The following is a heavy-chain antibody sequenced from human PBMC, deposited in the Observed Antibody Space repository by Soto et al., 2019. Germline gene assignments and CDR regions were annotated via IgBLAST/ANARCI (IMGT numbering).Heavy chain of an antibody. CDR3: VRLIGNSWLDF. V-gene: IGHV6-1*01. J-gene: IGHJ5*01. D-gene: IGHD1-26*01. CDR2: TYYRSKWYN. CDR1: GDSVSSSSVT. Sequence: QVQLQQSEPRLVKPSQTLSLTCAISGDSVSSSSVTWNWIRQSPSRGLEWLGRTYYRSKWYNDYAESVKSRITINPDTSKNQFSLHLNSVTPEDTAVYYCVRLIGNSWLDFWGQGTLVTVSS.